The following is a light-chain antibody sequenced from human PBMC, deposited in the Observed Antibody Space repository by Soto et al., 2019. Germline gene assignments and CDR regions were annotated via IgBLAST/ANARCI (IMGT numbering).Light chain of an antibody. CDR1: SSDVGGYNY. Sequence: QSALNQPASVSGSPGQSITISCTGTSSDVGGYNYVSWYQQHTGKAPKLMIYDVSNRPSGVSNRFSGSKSGNTASLTISGLQAEDEADYYCSSYTSSSTLYVFGTGTKLTVL. V-gene: IGLV2-14*01. J-gene: IGLJ1*01. CDR3: SSYTSSSTLYV. CDR2: DVS.